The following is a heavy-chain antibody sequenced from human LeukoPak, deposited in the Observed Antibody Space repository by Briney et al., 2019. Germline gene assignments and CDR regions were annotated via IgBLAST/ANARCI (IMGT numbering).Heavy chain of an antibody. CDR3: ARVRLVGYAILTGYYSFDH. J-gene: IGHJ4*02. Sequence: SESLSLTCTVSGGSIGSYSWSWIRQSPGKGLEWIGYIYYSGNTNYNPPLKSRVTISIDTSKPQFSMKLSSVTAADTAVYYCARVRLVGYAILTGYYSFDHWGPGTLVTVSS. V-gene: IGHV4-59*01. CDR1: GGSIGSYS. CDR2: IYYSGNT. D-gene: IGHD3-9*01.